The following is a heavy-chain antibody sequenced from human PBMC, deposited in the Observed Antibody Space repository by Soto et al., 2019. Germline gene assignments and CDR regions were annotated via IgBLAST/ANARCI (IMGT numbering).Heavy chain of an antibody. CDR1: GGSISSYY. D-gene: IGHD3-10*01. CDR3: ASADGSGSYYNRFDY. CDR2: IYYSGST. V-gene: IGHV4-59*01. J-gene: IGHJ4*02. Sequence: QVQLQESGPGLVKPSETLSLTCTVSGGSISSYYWSWIRQPPGKGLEWIGYIYYSGSTNYNPSLKSRVTISVDTSKNQCSLKLSSVTAADTAVYYCASADGSGSYYNRFDYWGQGTLVTVSS.